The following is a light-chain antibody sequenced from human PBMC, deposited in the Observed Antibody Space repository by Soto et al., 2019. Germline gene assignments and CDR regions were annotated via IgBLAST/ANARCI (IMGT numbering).Light chain of an antibody. Sequence: QSVLTQPASGSGSPGQSITISWTGTSSDIGRYNYVSWYQQYPGKAPKFMIYDVSNRPSGVSNRFSGSKSGNTASLTISGLQAEDEADYYCSSYISSSTYVFGTGTKVTVL. CDR2: DVS. CDR1: SSDIGRYNY. V-gene: IGLV2-14*01. J-gene: IGLJ1*01. CDR3: SSYISSSTYV.